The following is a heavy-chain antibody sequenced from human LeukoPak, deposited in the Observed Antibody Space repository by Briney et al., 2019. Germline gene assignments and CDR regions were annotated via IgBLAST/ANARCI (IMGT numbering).Heavy chain of an antibody. D-gene: IGHD1-1*01. V-gene: IGHV1-69*05. CDR2: IIPIFGTA. Sequence: SVKVSCKASGGTFSSYAISWVRQAPGQGLEWMGGIIPIFGTANYAQKFQGRVTITTDESTSTAYMELSSLRSEDTAVYYCARETTQGNDAFDIWGQGTMVTVSS. J-gene: IGHJ3*02. CDR3: ARETTQGNDAFDI. CDR1: GGTFSSYA.